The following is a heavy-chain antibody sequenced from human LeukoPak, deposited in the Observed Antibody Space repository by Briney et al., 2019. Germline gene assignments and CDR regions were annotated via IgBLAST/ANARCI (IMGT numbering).Heavy chain of an antibody. CDR2: INHSGST. V-gene: IGHV4-34*01. Sequence: SETLSLTCAVYGGSFSGYYWSWIRQPPGKGLEWIGEINHSGSTNYNPSLKSRVTISVDTSKNQFSLKLSSVTAADTAVYYCARHHYYDSSGYYYFDYWGQGTLVTVSS. CDR1: GGSFSGYY. J-gene: IGHJ4*02. D-gene: IGHD3-22*01. CDR3: ARHHYYDSSGYYYFDY.